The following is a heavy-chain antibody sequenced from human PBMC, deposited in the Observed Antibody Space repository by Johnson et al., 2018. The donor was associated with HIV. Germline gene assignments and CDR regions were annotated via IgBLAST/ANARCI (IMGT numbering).Heavy chain of an antibody. CDR3: AKGFLELEDAFDI. CDR2: ISGSDHST. Sequence: VQLVESGGGVVRPGGSLRLSCAASGFTFSSNDMKWVRQAPGKGLEWVSPISGSDHSTYYADSVRGRFTISRDNSKNTLYLQMNSLRAEDTAVYYCAKGFLELEDAFDIWGQGTMVTVSS. D-gene: IGHD1-1*01. CDR1: GFTFSSND. J-gene: IGHJ3*02. V-gene: IGHV3-23*04.